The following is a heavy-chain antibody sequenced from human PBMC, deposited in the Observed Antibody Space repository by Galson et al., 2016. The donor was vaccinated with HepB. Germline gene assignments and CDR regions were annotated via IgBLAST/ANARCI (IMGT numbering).Heavy chain of an antibody. D-gene: IGHD2-8*02. CDR3: AKDATEGGYCTGGVCYRPIPLSA. CDR1: GFTFVNYA. Sequence: SLRLSCAASGFTFVNYAMSWVRQAPGTGLEWVSTVSRGGDTTYYSDSVEGRFTISRDNYKSTLFLQMNSLRAEDTATYFCAKDATEGGYCTGGVCYRPIPLSAWCQGTLVIVSS. CDR2: VSRGGDTT. V-gene: IGHV3-23*01. J-gene: IGHJ5*02.